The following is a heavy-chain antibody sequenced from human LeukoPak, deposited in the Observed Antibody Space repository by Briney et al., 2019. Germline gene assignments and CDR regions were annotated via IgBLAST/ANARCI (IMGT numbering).Heavy chain of an antibody. CDR1: GFTFSNYA. CDR2: IGGSDGST. Sequence: GGSLRLSCTASGFTFSNYAMSWVRQAPGKGLEWVSTIGGSDGSTYYADSVKGRFTISRDNSKNTLYLQMNSLRVEDTAIYYCAKGRGYCTGGSCYSDYWGQGTLVTVSS. CDR3: AKGRGYCTGGSCYSDY. D-gene: IGHD2-15*01. J-gene: IGHJ4*02. V-gene: IGHV3-23*01.